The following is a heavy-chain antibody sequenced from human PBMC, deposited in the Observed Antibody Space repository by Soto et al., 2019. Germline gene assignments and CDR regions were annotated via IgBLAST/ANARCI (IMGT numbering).Heavy chain of an antibody. Sequence: GGSLRLSCAASGFTLSGYAMDWVRQAPGKGLEYVSDISSSSTTMYYADSVQGRFTISRDNAKNSLYLQMNSLRAEDTAVYYCARDYSSVWYFDYWGQGTLVTVSS. CDR1: GFTLSGYA. J-gene: IGHJ4*02. V-gene: IGHV3-48*01. CDR2: ISSSSTTM. CDR3: ARDYSSVWYFDY. D-gene: IGHD6-25*01.